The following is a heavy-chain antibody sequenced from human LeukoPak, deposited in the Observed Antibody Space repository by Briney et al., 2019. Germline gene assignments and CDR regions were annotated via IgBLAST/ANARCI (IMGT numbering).Heavy chain of an antibody. CDR3: ATDGMVRGPDAWFDS. Sequence: SETLSLTCTVSGGSISSSSYYWGWIRQPPGKGLEWIGSIYYSGSTYYNPSLKSRVTISVDTSKNQFSLKLSSVIAADTAVYYCATDGMVRGPDAWFDSWGQGTLVTVSS. D-gene: IGHD3-10*01. CDR2: IYYSGST. V-gene: IGHV4-39*02. CDR1: GGSISSSSYY. J-gene: IGHJ5*01.